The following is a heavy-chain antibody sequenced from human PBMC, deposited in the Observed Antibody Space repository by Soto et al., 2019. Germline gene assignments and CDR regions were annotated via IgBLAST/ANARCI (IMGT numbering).Heavy chain of an antibody. Sequence: GESLKISCKGSGYSFTSYWISWVRQMPGKGLEWVGSIEPSDSYSNYSPSFQGHVTISADKSISTAYLQWSSLKASDTAMYYCARVAGRGYYYYYYGMDVWGQGTTVTVSS. CDR2: IEPSDSYS. D-gene: IGHD2-15*01. CDR1: GYSFTSYW. CDR3: ARVAGRGYYYYYYGMDV. V-gene: IGHV5-10-1*01. J-gene: IGHJ6*02.